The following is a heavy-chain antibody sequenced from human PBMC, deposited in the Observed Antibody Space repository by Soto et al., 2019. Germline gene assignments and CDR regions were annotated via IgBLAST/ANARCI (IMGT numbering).Heavy chain of an antibody. CDR3: ARAFYYYDSSGYSYYFDY. CDR1: GYTFTSYG. CDR2: ISAYNGNT. D-gene: IGHD3-22*01. Sequence: QVQLVQSGAEVKKPGASVKVSCKASGYTFTSYGISWVRQAPGQGLEWMGWISAYNGNTNYAQKLQGRVTMTTDTSTSTAYMALRSLRSDDTAVYYCARAFYYYDSSGYSYYFDYWGQGTLVTVSS. J-gene: IGHJ4*02. V-gene: IGHV1-18*01.